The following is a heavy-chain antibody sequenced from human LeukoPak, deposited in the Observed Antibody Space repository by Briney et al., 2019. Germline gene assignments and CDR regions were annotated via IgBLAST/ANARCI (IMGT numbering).Heavy chain of an antibody. J-gene: IGHJ4*02. CDR3: ARSSVEVAAQIDY. V-gene: IGHV5-51*01. D-gene: IGHD2-15*01. CDR1: GYPFSSYW. CDR2: IYPGDSDT. Sequence: GESLKISCKGSGYPFSSYWIGWVRQMPGKGLEWMGIIYPGDSDTRYSPSFQGQVTISADKSIRTAYLQWSSLKASDTAMYYCARSSVEVAAQIDYWGQGTLVTVSS.